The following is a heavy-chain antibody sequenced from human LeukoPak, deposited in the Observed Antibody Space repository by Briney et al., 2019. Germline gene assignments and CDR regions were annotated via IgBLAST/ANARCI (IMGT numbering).Heavy chain of an antibody. CDR2: IYPGDSDT. V-gene: IGHV5-51*01. CDR1: GYSFTSSW. D-gene: IGHD7-27*01. CDR3: ARHSRALTGVDY. Sequence: GESLKISCKGSGYSFTSSWIVWVRQMPGKGLEWMGIIYPGDSDTTYSPSFQGQVTISADKSISTAYLQWTSLKASDTAMYYCARHSRALTGVDYWGQGTLVTVSS. J-gene: IGHJ4*02.